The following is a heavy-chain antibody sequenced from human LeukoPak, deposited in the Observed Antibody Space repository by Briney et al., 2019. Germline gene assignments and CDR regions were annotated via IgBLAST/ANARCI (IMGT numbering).Heavy chain of an antibody. CDR1: GYTFTSYG. Sequence: ASVKVSGKASGYTFTSYGISWVRQAPGQGLEWMGWISAYNGNTNYAQKLQGRVTMTTDTSTSTAYMELRSLRSDDTAVYYCARVQRKDYSHYYYYYMDVWGKGTTVTVSS. CDR2: ISAYNGNT. V-gene: IGHV1-18*01. J-gene: IGHJ6*03. CDR3: ARVQRKDYSHYYYYYMDV. D-gene: IGHD2-15*01.